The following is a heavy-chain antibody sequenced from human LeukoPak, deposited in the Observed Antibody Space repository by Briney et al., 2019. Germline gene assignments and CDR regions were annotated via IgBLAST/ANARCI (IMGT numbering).Heavy chain of an antibody. CDR1: GYTFTSYY. J-gene: IGHJ5*02. CDR2: INPSGGST. CDR3: ARCTAACSWFDP. V-gene: IGHV1-46*01. D-gene: IGHD6-6*01. Sequence: GASVKVSCKASGYTFTSYYMHWVRQAPGQGLEWMGIINPSGGSTSYAQKFQGRVTMTTDTSTSTAYMELRSLRSDDTAVYYCARCTAACSWFDPWGQGTLVTVSS.